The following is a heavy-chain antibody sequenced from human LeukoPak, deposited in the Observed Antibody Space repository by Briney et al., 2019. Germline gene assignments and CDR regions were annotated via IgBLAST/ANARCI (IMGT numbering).Heavy chain of an antibody. D-gene: IGHD1-26*01. CDR3: ARDLVDGVGAPGAY. J-gene: IGHJ4*02. CDR1: GYTCTNYG. CDR2: INTYNGNT. V-gene: IGHV1-18*01. Sequence: ASVKVSCKASGYTCTNYGITWMRQAPGQGLEWMGWINTYNGNTNYAQKLQGRVTVTTDTSTSPAYMELRSLRSDDTAVFYCARDLVDGVGAPGAYWGQGALVTVSS.